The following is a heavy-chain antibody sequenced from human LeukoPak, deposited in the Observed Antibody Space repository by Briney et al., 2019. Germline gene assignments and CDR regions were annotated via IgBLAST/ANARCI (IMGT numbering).Heavy chain of an antibody. J-gene: IGHJ6*03. D-gene: IGHD3-9*01. Sequence: GGSLRLSCAASGFTFSSYGMHWVRQAPGKGLEWVAFIRYDGSNKYYADSVKGRFTISRDNSKNTLYLQMNSLRAEDTAVYYCAKDINDILTGYYNYYYYYMDVWGKGTTVTISS. CDR2: IRYDGSNK. CDR3: AKDINDILTGYYNYYYYYMDV. V-gene: IGHV3-30*02. CDR1: GFTFSSYG.